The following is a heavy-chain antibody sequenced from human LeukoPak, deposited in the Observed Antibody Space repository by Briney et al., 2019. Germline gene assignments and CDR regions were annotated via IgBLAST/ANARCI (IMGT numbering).Heavy chain of an antibody. Sequence: SETLSLTYTVSGDSISTYYWIWLRQPAGKALEWFGGISTSGSTNYNPSLKSRVTMSVDTSKNQFSLKLSSMTAADTAVYYCARGGSGSYSAFDFWGQGNLVTVSS. CDR3: ARGGSGSYSAFDF. V-gene: IGHV4-4*07. J-gene: IGHJ4*02. CDR2: ISTSGST. D-gene: IGHD1-26*01. CDR1: GDSISTYY.